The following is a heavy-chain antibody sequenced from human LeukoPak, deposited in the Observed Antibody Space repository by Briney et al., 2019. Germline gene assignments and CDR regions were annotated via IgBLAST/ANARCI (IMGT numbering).Heavy chain of an antibody. CDR1: GFTFSNYW. Sequence: PGGSLRLSCAAYGFTFSNYWMSWVRQAPGKGLEWVANVRPDGSEIQYVDSMKGRFTVSRDNSENSLYLRMSSLRAEDTAVYYCATTTRSRSWDYWVQGTLVTVSS. CDR3: ATTTRSRSWDY. V-gene: IGHV3-7*01. D-gene: IGHD2-2*01. CDR2: VRPDGSEI. J-gene: IGHJ4*02.